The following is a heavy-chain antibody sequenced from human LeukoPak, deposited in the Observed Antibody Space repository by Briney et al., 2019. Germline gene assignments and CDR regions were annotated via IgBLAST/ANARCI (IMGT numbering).Heavy chain of an antibody. CDR3: ARGGSSMVRGLRNAFDI. CDR1: GGSFSGYY. V-gene: IGHV4-59*10. D-gene: IGHD3-10*01. J-gene: IGHJ3*02. CDR2: IYNGGNT. Sequence: PSETLSLTCAVYGGSFSGYYWSWIRQPPGEGLEWIGRIYNGGNTNYNPSLTSRVTMSVDTSKNQFSLTLSSVTAADTAVYYCARGGSSMVRGLRNAFDIWGQGTVVTVSS.